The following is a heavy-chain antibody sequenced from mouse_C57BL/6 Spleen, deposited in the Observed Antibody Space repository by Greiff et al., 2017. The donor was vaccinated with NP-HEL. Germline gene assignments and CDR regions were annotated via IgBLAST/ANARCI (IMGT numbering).Heavy chain of an antibody. CDR1: GYTFTDYY. CDR3: ARQGDYEFAY. CDR2: INPNNGGT. D-gene: IGHD2-4*01. J-gene: IGHJ3*01. V-gene: IGHV1-26*01. Sequence: EVQLQQSGPELVKPGASVKISCKASGYTFTDYYMNWVKQSHGKSLEWIGDINPNNGGTSYNQKFKGKATLTVDKSSITAYMELRSLTSEDSAVYYCARQGDYEFAYWGQGTLVTVSA.